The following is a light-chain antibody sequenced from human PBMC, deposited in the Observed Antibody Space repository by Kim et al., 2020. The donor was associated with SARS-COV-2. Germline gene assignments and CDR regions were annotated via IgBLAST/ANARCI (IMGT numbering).Light chain of an antibody. J-gene: IGLJ2*01. V-gene: IGLV3-21*04. CDR3: QVWDSSSDHRVV. CDR1: SIGSKG. Sequence: PGKTARVSFGGNSIGSKGVHWYQQKPGQAPVLVIYYDNDRPSGIPERFSGSNSGNTATLTISRVEAGDEADYYCQVWDSSSDHRVVFGGGTQLTVL. CDR2: YDN.